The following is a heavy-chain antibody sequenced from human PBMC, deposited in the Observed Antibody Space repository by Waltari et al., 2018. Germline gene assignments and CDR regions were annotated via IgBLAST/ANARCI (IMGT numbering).Heavy chain of an antibody. J-gene: IGHJ6*02. CDR3: ARVTSDYYYYGMDV. Sequence: QVQLQESGPGLVKPSETLSLTCTVSGGSISSYYWSWIRQPPGKGLEWIGYIYYSGSTNYNPSLKSRVTISVDTSKNQFSLKLSSETAADTAVYYCARVTSDYYYYGMDVWGQGTTVTVSS. CDR1: GGSISSYY. V-gene: IGHV4-59*01. CDR2: IYYSGST.